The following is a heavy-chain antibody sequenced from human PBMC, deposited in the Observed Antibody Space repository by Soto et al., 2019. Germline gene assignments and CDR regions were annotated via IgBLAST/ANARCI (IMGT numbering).Heavy chain of an antibody. D-gene: IGHD3-10*01. CDR3: VRDRYSSSGWFDP. V-gene: IGHV6-1*01. CDR2: TYYRSRFFS. J-gene: IGHJ5*02. CDR1: GERDSSSSDP. Sequence: QAVSLPCDSSGERDSSSSDPWNWIRQSSSGGLEWLGRTYYRSRFFSDYAESVKSRIIINPDTSKNQFSLQLKSVTPEDTAVYYCVRDRYSSSGWFDPWGQGTPVTVSS.